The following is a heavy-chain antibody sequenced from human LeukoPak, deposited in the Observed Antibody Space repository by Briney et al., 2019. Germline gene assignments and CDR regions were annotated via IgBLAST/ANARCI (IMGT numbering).Heavy chain of an antibody. CDR1: GGTFSSYA. CDR3: ARAPEFSSGWLLDY. J-gene: IGHJ4*02. D-gene: IGHD6-19*01. V-gene: IGHV1-69*04. CDR2: IIPILGIA. Sequence: GSSVKVSCKASGGTFSSYAISWVRQAPGQGLEWMGRIIPILGIANYAQKFQGRVTITADKSTSTAYMELSSLRSEDTAVYYCARAPEFSSGWLLDYWGQGTLVTVSS.